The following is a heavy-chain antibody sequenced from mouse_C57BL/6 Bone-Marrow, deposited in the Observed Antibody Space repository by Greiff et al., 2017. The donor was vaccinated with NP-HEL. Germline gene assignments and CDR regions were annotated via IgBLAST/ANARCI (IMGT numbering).Heavy chain of an antibody. CDR2: IHPNSGST. J-gene: IGHJ1*03. CDR3: ASRQLLRSYFDV. CDR1: GYTFTSYW. D-gene: IGHD1-1*01. Sequence: QVQLQQPGAELVKPGASVKLSCKASGYTFTSYWMHWVKQRPGQGLEWIGIIHPNSGSTNYNEKFKSKATLTVDKSSSTAYMQLSSLTSEDSAVYYCASRQLLRSYFDVWGTGTTVTVSS. V-gene: IGHV1-64*01.